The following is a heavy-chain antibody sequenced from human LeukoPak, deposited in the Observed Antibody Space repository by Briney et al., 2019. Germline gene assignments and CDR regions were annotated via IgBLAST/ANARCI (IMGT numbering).Heavy chain of an antibody. D-gene: IGHD2-21*02. CDR3: ARSDCGGDWYWNDY. Sequence: KPSETLSLTCTVSGGSISSYYWSWIRQPPGKGLEWIGYIYSSGSINYNPSLKSRVTISVDTSKNQFSLKLSSVTAADTAVYYCARSDCGGDWYWNDYWGQGTLVTVSS. J-gene: IGHJ4*02. V-gene: IGHV4-59*01. CDR1: GGSISSYY. CDR2: IYSSGSI.